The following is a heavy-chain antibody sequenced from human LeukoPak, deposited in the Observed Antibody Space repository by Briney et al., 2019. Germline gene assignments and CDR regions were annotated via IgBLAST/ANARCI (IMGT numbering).Heavy chain of an antibody. CDR1: GFTFSDYY. D-gene: IGHD3-10*01. Sequence: PGGSLRLSCAASGFTFSDYYMSWIRQAPGKGLEWVSYISSSGSTIYYADSVKGRFTISRDNAKNSLYLQMNSLRAEDTAVYYCARDRIRLANPRPIDYWGQGTLVTVSS. CDR3: ARDRIRLANPRPIDY. V-gene: IGHV3-11*04. CDR2: ISSSGSTI. J-gene: IGHJ4*02.